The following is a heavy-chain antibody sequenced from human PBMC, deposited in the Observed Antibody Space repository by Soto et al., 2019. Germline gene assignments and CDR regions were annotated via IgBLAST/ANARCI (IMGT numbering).Heavy chain of an antibody. J-gene: IGHJ4*02. D-gene: IGHD5-18*01. CDR2: IIPMFGTA. Sequence: SVKVSCKAPGGTLSTYAISWFRQAPGQGLEWMGGIIPMFGTANYAQRFQDRVTITADESTNTVYMELSSLRSEDTAVYFCASGIQLWLRRINNGYSGWGQGTLVTVSS. V-gene: IGHV1-69*13. CDR3: ASGIQLWLRRINNGYSG. CDR1: GGTLSTYA.